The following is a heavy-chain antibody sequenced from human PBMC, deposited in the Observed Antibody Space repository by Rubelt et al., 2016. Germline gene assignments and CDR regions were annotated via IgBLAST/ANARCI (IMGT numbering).Heavy chain of an antibody. CDR3: ARAPIGAEFFQH. CDR1: GGSISSSSYY. Sequence: ETLSLTCTVSGGSISSSSYYWGWIRQPPGKGLEWIGSIYYSGSTYYNPSLKSRVTISVDTSKNQFSLKLSSVTAADTAVYYCARAPIGAEFFQHWGQGTLVTVSS. J-gene: IGHJ1*01. CDR2: IYYSGST. V-gene: IGHV4-39*07. D-gene: IGHD3-10*01.